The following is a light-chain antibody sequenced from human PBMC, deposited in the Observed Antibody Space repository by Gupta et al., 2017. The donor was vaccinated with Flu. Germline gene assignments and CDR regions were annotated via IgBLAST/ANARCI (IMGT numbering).Light chain of an antibody. CDR1: QTISSN. V-gene: IGKV1-39*01. Sequence: PSSLYASVGDRVSITCRSSQTISSNLNWYQQKPGKAPRLLIYGASTLQSGVPSRFSADEYGTDFTLTIKGLLPEDFAVYYCQQSHDTPFTFGPGTRIEIK. J-gene: IGKJ3*01. CDR2: GAS. CDR3: QQSHDTPFT.